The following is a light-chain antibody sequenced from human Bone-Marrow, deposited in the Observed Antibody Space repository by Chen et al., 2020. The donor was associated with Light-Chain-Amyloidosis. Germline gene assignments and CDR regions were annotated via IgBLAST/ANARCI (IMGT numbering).Light chain of an antibody. CDR1: QTIANY. CDR2: TTS. CDR3: QQSYNRRPIS. J-gene: IGKJ2*01. Sequence: DIQVTQSPSSLSASVGDRVTITCRTSQTIANYLNWYQQKPGKAPEVLVYTTSNLRSGVPSRFSGSGYETDFTLTIDGLQPEDFATYYCQQSYNRRPISFGQGTRVDLK. V-gene: IGKV1-39*01.